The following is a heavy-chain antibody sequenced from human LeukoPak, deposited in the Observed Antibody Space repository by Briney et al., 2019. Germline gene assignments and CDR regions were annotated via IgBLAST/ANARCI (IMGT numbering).Heavy chain of an antibody. J-gene: IGHJ3*02. Sequence: SETLSLTYTVFGGSISSSSYHWGWIRQPPGKGRGWIGSIYYSGSTYYNPSLKSRVTISVDTSKNQFSLKLSSVTAADTAVYYCARGLRQGYDAFDIWGQGAMVTVSS. CDR2: IYYSGST. CDR1: GGSISSSSYH. V-gene: IGHV4-39*07. CDR3: ARGLRQGYDAFDI. D-gene: IGHD4-17*01.